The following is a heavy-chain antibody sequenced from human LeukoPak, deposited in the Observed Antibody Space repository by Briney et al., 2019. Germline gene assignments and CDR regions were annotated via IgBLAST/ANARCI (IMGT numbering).Heavy chain of an antibody. CDR2: IYYSGST. Sequence: SETLSLTCTVSGGSISSSSYCWGWIRQPPGKGLEWIGSIYYSGSTYYNPSLKSRVTISVDTSKNQFSLKLSSVTAADTAVYYCARGSLTTVIFPDYWGQGTLVTVSS. CDR1: GGSISSSSYC. V-gene: IGHV4-39*07. J-gene: IGHJ4*02. CDR3: ARGSLTTVIFPDY. D-gene: IGHD4-11*01.